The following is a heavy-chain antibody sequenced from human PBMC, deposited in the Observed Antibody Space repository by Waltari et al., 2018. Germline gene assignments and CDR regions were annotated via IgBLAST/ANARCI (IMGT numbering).Heavy chain of an antibody. V-gene: IGHV4-39*07. J-gene: IGHJ3*02. CDR2: IYYSGST. Sequence: QLQLQESGPGLVKPSETLSLTCTVSGGTISSSSYYWGWTRQPPGKGLEWIGSIYYSGSTYYNPSLKSRVTISVDTSKNQFSLKLSSVTAADTAVYYCARGLYCSGGSCYSAFDIWGQGTMVTVSS. D-gene: IGHD2-15*01. CDR1: GGTISSSSYY. CDR3: ARGLYCSGGSCYSAFDI.